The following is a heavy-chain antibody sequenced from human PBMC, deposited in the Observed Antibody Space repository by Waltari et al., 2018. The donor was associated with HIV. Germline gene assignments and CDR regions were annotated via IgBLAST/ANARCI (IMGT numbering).Heavy chain of an antibody. Sequence: QVQLQQWGAGLLKPSETLSLTCAVYGGSFSGYYWSWIRQPPGKGLEWIGEINHSGSTNYNPSLKSRVTISVDTSKNQFSLKLSSVTAADTAVYYCARGPPLAITGTTLDYWGQGTLVTVSS. V-gene: IGHV4-34*01. CDR3: ARGPPLAITGTTLDY. D-gene: IGHD1-7*01. CDR1: GGSFSGYY. CDR2: INHSGST. J-gene: IGHJ4*02.